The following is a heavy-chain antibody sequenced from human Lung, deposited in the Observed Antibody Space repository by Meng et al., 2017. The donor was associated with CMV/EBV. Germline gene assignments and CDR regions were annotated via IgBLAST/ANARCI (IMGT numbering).Heavy chain of an antibody. CDR2: TDPDGKTT. CDR1: GFSFSKYW. D-gene: IGHD3-9*01. J-gene: IGHJ4*02. Sequence: CADSGFSFSKYWMHWVRQAPGKGLVWVSHTDPDGKTTNYADSVKGRFTISRDNAKKTLYLQMNSLRAEDTAVYYCARESDILTGGLDYWGQGTLVTVSS. CDR3: ARESDILTGGLDY. V-gene: IGHV3-74*01.